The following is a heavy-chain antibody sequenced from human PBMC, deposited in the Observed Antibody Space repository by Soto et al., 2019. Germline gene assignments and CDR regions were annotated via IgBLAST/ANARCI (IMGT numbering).Heavy chain of an antibody. V-gene: IGHV3-74*01. CDR1: GFTFSSYW. J-gene: IGHJ4*02. CDR3: ATGGYSYGWGY. D-gene: IGHD5-18*01. Sequence: EVQLVESGGGLVQPGGSLRLSCVGSGFTFSSYWMHWVRQAPGKGPVWVSRINPAGSASSYADFVKGRVIVSRDNAKNTLYLEMNSLSAEDTAVYYCATGGYSYGWGYGGQGTLVTVSS. CDR2: INPAGSAS.